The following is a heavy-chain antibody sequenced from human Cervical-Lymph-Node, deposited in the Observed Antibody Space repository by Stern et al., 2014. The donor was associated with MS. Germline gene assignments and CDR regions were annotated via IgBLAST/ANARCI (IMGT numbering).Heavy chain of an antibody. J-gene: IGHJ4*02. CDR3: ARGRLADGLIEVPMVY. V-gene: IGHV3-9*01. D-gene: IGHD2/OR15-2a*01. CDR2: ISWNSARL. CDR1: AFKFDDYA. Sequence: EVHLVESGGGLVPPGRSLTLSCAASAFKFDDYAMQWVREAPGKGLERVSGISWNSARLAYSDSVKGRFTISRNNAKNSLFLQINSLRGEDTAFYYCARGRLADGLIEVPMVYGGQGTLVTVSS.